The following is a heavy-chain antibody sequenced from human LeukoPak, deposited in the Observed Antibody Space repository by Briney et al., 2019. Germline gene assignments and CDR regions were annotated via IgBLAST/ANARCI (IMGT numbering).Heavy chain of an antibody. CDR2: IVVGSGNT. CDR1: GFTFTSSA. D-gene: IGHD6-13*01. Sequence: SVKVSCKASGFTFTSSAMQWVRQARGQRHEWIGWIVVGSGNTNYAQKFQERVTITRDMSTSTAYMELSSLRSEDTAVYYCAADNIAAAGTPFDYWGQGTLVTVSS. J-gene: IGHJ4*02. V-gene: IGHV1-58*02. CDR3: AADNIAAAGTPFDY.